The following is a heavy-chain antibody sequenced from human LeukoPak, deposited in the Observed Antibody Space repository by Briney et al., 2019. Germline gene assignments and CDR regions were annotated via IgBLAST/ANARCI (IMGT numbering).Heavy chain of an antibody. Sequence: SETLSLTCTVSGGSVSSYYWSWIRRPPGRGLEWIAYLSHSGSSDSNPSLTSRVTTLVDASKNQFSLKLTSVTAADTAVYYCARARYANAWYAFDIWGHGTMVTVSS. CDR2: LSHSGSS. J-gene: IGHJ3*02. V-gene: IGHV4-59*02. D-gene: IGHD2-2*01. CDR1: GGSVSSYY. CDR3: ARARYANAWYAFDI.